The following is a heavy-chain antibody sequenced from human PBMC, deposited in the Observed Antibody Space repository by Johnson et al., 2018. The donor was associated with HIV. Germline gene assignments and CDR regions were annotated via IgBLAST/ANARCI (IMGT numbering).Heavy chain of an antibody. J-gene: IGHJ3*02. D-gene: IGHD2-2*01. Sequence: QVQLVESGGGLVKPGGSLRLSCAASGFTFSDYYMSWIRQAPGKGLEWVSGITWTSGRIAYADSVKGRFTISRDNSKNTLYLQMNSLRAEDTAVYYCASDPVPAAIRAFDIWGQGTMVTVSS. CDR3: ASDPVPAAIRAFDI. CDR2: ITWTSGRI. V-gene: IGHV3-11*04. CDR1: GFTFSDYY.